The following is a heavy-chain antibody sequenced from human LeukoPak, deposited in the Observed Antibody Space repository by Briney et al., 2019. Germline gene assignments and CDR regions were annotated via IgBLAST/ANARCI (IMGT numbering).Heavy chain of an antibody. D-gene: IGHD1-1*01. CDR3: ASRDDTHFDY. V-gene: IGHV4-34*01. Sequence: SETLSLTCTVSGGSISSYYWSWIRQPPGKGLEWIGEINHSGSTNYNPSLKSRVTISVDTSKNQFSLKLSSVTAADTAVYYCASRDDTHFDYWGQGTLVTVSS. CDR2: INHSGST. CDR1: GGSISSYY. J-gene: IGHJ4*02.